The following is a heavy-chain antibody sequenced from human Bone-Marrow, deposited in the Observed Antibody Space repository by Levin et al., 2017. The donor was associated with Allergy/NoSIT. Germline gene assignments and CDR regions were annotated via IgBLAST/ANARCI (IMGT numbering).Heavy chain of an antibody. Sequence: PGGSLRLSCAASGFTFSSYGMHWVRQAPGKGLEWVAVISYDGSNKYYADSVKGRFTISRDNSKNTLYLQMNSLRAEDTAVYYCAKDLLPGRGWGWFDPWGQGTLVTVSS. D-gene: IGHD3-16*01. CDR1: GFTFSSYG. CDR2: ISYDGSNK. V-gene: IGHV3-30*18. J-gene: IGHJ5*02. CDR3: AKDLLPGRGWGWFDP.